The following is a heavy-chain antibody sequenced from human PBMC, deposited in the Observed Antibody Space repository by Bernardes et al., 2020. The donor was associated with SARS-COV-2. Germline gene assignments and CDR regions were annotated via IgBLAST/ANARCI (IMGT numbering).Heavy chain of an antibody. Sequence: SLRLPCAASGFTFSSYGMHWVRQAPGKGLEWVAVISYDGSNKYYADSVKGRFTISRDNSKNTLYLQMNSLRAEDTAVYYCAKDSLGYDFWSGYFTPRGGTYYGMDVWGQGTTVTVSS. CDR3: AKDSLGYDFWSGYFTPRGGTYYGMDV. V-gene: IGHV3-30*18. CDR2: ISYDGSNK. D-gene: IGHD3-3*01. J-gene: IGHJ6*02. CDR1: GFTFSSYG.